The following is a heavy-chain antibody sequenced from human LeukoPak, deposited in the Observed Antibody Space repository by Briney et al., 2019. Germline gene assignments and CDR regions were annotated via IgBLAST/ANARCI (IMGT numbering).Heavy chain of an antibody. CDR3: ARTVYSSSWYFDY. Sequence: SETLSLTCTVSGGSVSSDGYFWSWIRQPPGKGLEWIGYIYYSGSTNYNPSLKSRVTISVDTSKNQFSLKLSSVTAADTAVYYCARTVYSSSWYFDYWGQGTLVTVSS. CDR1: GGSVSSDGYF. CDR2: IYYSGST. D-gene: IGHD6-13*01. V-gene: IGHV4-61*08. J-gene: IGHJ4*02.